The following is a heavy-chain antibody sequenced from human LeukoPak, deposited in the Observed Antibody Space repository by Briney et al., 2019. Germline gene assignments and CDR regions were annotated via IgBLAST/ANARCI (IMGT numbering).Heavy chain of an antibody. V-gene: IGHV3-48*04. J-gene: IGHJ5*02. Sequence: GGSLRLSCAASGFTFSSYSMNWVRQAPGKGLEWVSYISSSGSTIYYADSVKGRFTISRDNAKNSLYLQMNSLRAEDTAVYYCARYNWNDGFDPWGQGTLVTVSS. D-gene: IGHD1-1*01. CDR2: ISSSGSTI. CDR3: ARYNWNDGFDP. CDR1: GFTFSSYS.